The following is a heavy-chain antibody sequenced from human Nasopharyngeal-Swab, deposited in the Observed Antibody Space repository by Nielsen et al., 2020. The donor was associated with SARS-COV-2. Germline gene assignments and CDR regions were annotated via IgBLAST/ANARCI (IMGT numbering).Heavy chain of an antibody. J-gene: IGHJ4*02. CDR3: ARDASGWYIDY. CDR2: ISYDGSNK. Sequence: GESLKISCAASGFTFSSYAMHWVRQAAGKGLEWVAVISYDGSNKYYADSVKGRFTISRDNSKNTLYLQMNSLRAEDTAVYYCARDASGWYIDYWGQGTLVTVSS. D-gene: IGHD6-19*01. CDR1: GFTFSSYA. V-gene: IGHV3-30-3*01.